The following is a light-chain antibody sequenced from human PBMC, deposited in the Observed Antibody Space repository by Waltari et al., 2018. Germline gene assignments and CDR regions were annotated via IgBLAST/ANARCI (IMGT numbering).Light chain of an antibody. CDR1: SVDVGAYNF. Sequence: QSALTQPPSASGSPGQSVTISCTGTSVDVGAYNFVSWYQQHPGKAPKLMIYEVTKRPSGAPDRFSGSKSGNTASLTVSGLQAEDEADYYCSSYARNKGWVFGGGTKLTVL. J-gene: IGLJ3*02. CDR3: SSYARNKGWV. V-gene: IGLV2-8*01. CDR2: EVT.